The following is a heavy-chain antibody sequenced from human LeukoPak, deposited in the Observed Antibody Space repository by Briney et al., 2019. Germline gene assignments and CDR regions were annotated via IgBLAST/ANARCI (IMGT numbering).Heavy chain of an antibody. CDR2: INPNSADT. D-gene: IGHD1-7*01. CDR1: GYTFTDYY. CDR3: ARPLTGTSWYYFDY. J-gene: IGHJ4*01. Sequence: ASVKVSCKASGYTFTDYYVHWVRQAPGQGLEWMGWINPNSADTSYAQKFRGRVIMTRDTSINTTYVVLSRLKSDDQAVYYCARPLTGTSWYYFDYWGQGTLVTVSS. V-gene: IGHV1-2*02.